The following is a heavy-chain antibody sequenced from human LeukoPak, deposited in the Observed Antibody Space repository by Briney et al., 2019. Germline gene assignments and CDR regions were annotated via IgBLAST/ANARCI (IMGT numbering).Heavy chain of an antibody. CDR1: GYTFTSSG. CDR2: ISVFNGKT. D-gene: IGHD2-2*02. CDR3: ARDLLDYCSSTSCYTTTGYYYYMDV. Sequence: ASVKVSCKASGYTFTSSGISWVRQAPGQGLEWMGWISVFNGKTNYAQQVQGRVTMTTDTSTSTAYMELRSLRSDDTAVYYCARDLLDYCSSTSCYTTTGYYYYMDVWGKGTTVTVSS. J-gene: IGHJ6*03. V-gene: IGHV1-18*01.